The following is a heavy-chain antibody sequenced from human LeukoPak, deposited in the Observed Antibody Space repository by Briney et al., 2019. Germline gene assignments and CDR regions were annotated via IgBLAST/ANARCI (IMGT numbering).Heavy chain of an antibody. V-gene: IGHV4-34*01. CDR1: GGSFSGYY. Sequence: ASETLSLTCAVYGGSFSGYYWSWIRQPPGKGLEWIGEINHSGSTNYNPSLKSRVTISVDTSKNQFSLKLSSVTAADTAVYYCASLAVAAYTGADYWGQGTLVTVSS. D-gene: IGHD6-19*01. J-gene: IGHJ4*02. CDR3: ASLAVAAYTGADY. CDR2: INHSGST.